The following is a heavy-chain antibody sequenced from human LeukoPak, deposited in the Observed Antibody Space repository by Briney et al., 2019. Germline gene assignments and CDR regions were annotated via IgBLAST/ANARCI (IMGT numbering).Heavy chain of an antibody. V-gene: IGHV4-39*07. D-gene: IGHD5-24*01. J-gene: IGHJ3*02. CDR3: ARGEMATIEDAFDI. CDR2: IYYSGST. CDR1: GDSMSSSHYC. Sequence: KPSGTLSLTCTVSGDSMSSSHYCWGWIRQPPGKGLEWIGSIYYSGSTYYNPSLKSRVTMSLDTSKNQFSLRLSSVTAADTAVYYCARGEMATIEDAFDIWGQGTMVTVSS.